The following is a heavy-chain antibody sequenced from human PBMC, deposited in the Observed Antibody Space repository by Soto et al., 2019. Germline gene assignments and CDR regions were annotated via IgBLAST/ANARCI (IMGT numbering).Heavy chain of an antibody. Sequence: QVQLVQSGAEVVKPGASVRVSCKTSGHTFSSYGFTWVRQAPGQGLEWMGWISAYNGNTNYAQKFQGRVTVTTDTSTSTAYMELRSLRSDDTAVYYCARALYCSGGRCYFDHWGQGTLVTVSS. CDR2: ISAYNGNT. V-gene: IGHV1-18*01. D-gene: IGHD2-15*01. CDR1: GHTFSSYG. J-gene: IGHJ4*02. CDR3: ARALYCSGGRCYFDH.